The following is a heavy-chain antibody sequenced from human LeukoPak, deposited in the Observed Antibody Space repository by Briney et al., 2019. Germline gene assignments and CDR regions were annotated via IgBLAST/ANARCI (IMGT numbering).Heavy chain of an antibody. J-gene: IGHJ5*01. CDR3: VKDPRDTYGTNWFVS. CDR2: ISGTGGAT. Sequence: GGSLRLSCVASGFSFGNYAMSWVRQAPGKGLQWVSQISGTGGATWYAGFARDRFAISRDNSKKTLYLQMSGLRVEDTAMYYCVKDPRDTYGTNWFVSWGQGTLLIVSS. D-gene: IGHD2-21*01. V-gene: IGHV3-23*01. CDR1: GFSFGNYA.